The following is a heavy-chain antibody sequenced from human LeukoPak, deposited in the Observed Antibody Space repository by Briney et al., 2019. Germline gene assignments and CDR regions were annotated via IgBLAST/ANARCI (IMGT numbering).Heavy chain of an antibody. CDR3: ARDYRKIAARREFDY. CDR2: ISSSSSYI. CDR1: GFTFSSYS. Sequence: TGGSLRLSCAASGFTFSSYSMNWVRQAPGKGLEWVSSISSSSSYIYYADSVKGRFTISRDNAKNSLYQQMNSLRAEDTAVYYCARDYRKIAARREFDYWGQGTLVTVSS. V-gene: IGHV3-21*01. J-gene: IGHJ4*02. D-gene: IGHD6-6*01.